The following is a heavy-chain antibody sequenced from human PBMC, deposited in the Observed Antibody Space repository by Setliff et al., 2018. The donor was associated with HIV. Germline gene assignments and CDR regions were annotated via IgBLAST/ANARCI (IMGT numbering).Heavy chain of an antibody. CDR2: IYYDGRT. V-gene: IGHV4-39*07. Sequence: PSETLSLTCTVSRGSITSGDYYWGWIRQPPGKGLEWIGSIYYDGRTFYKPSLRSRLTISVDTSKNQFSLSLNSVTAADTAVYFCARGGAVSADFDSWGQGTLVTVSS. D-gene: IGHD3-16*01. J-gene: IGHJ5*01. CDR1: RGSITSGDYY. CDR3: ARGGAVSADFDS.